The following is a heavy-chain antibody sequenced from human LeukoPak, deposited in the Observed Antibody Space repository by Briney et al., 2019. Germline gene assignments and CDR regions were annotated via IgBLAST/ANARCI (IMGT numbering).Heavy chain of an antibody. V-gene: IGHV3-23*01. Sequence: GGSLRLSCITSGFTLSTNAMSWVRQAPGKGLEWISGISGSGASTYYADSVKGRFTISRDDSRNTLYLQMNSLRGDDTAVYYCAKDVGKWESLHFFDYWGQGTLVTVSS. CDR2: ISGSGAST. CDR1: GFTLSTNA. J-gene: IGHJ4*02. D-gene: IGHD1-26*01. CDR3: AKDVGKWESLHFFDY.